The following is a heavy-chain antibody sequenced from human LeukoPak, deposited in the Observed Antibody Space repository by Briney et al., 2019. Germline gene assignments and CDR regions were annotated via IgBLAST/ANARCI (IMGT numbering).Heavy chain of an antibody. CDR2: MNPNSGNT. J-gene: IGHJ1*01. CDR3: ARGVWMEAAAGTFFQH. CDR1: GYTFTKYD. V-gene: IGHV1-8*03. D-gene: IGHD6-13*01. Sequence: ASVKVSCKASGYTFTKYDVNWVRQATGQGLEWVGWMNPNSGNTGYAQKFQGRVTITRNTSISTAYMELSSLRSEDTAVYYCARGVWMEAAAGTFFQHWGQGTLVTVSS.